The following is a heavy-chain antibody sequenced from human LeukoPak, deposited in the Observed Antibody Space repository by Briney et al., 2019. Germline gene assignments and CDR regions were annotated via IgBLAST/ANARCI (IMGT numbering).Heavy chain of an antibody. V-gene: IGHV3-23*01. D-gene: IGHD3-10*01. Sequence: PGGSLRLSCAASGFIFSIYGMSWVRQAPGKGLEWVSAISGSGGSTYYADSVKGRFTISRDNSKNTLYLQMNNLRAEDTAVYYCAKTRGSGPFDYWGQGTLVTVSS. CDR1: GFIFSIYG. J-gene: IGHJ4*02. CDR2: ISGSGGST. CDR3: AKTRGSGPFDY.